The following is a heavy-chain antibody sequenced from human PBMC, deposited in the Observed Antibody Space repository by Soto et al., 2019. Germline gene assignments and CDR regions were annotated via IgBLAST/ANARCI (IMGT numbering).Heavy chain of an antibody. V-gene: IGHV4-30-4*01. CDR1: GDSISTVDYF. Sequence: SETLSLTCSVSGDSISTVDYFWAWVRQPPGQALEYIGYIYKSATTYYNPSFESRVAISLDTSKSQFSLNVTSVTAADTAVYFCARGRYCLTGRCFPNWFDSWGQGTLVTVSS. CDR2: IYKSATT. CDR3: ARGRYCLTGRCFPNWFDS. J-gene: IGHJ5*01. D-gene: IGHD2-15*01.